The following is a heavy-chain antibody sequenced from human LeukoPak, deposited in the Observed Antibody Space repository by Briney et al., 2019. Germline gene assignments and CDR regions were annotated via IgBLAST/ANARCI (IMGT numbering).Heavy chain of an antibody. V-gene: IGHV4-4*07. J-gene: IGHJ2*01. Sequence: SETLSLTCTVSGGSISSYYWSWIRQPAGKGLEWIGRINTSGSTNYNPSLKSRVTMSVDTSKNQFSLKLSSVTAADTAVYYCARDAPNWGSGWYFDLWGRGTLVTVSS. D-gene: IGHD7-27*01. CDR2: INTSGST. CDR3: ARDAPNWGSGWYFDL. CDR1: GGSISSYY.